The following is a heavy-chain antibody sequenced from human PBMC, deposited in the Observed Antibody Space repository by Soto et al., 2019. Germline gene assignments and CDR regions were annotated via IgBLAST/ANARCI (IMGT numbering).Heavy chain of an antibody. CDR1: GGSISSGGYY. V-gene: IGHV4-31*03. Sequence: SETLSLTCTVSGGSISSGGYYWSWIRQHPGKGLEWIGYIYYSGSTYYNPSLKSRVTISVDTSKNQFSLKLSSVTAADTAVYYCARDRFKRVTVGSYYGMDVWGQGTTVTVSS. J-gene: IGHJ6*02. CDR3: ARDRFKRVTVGSYYGMDV. CDR2: IYYSGST. D-gene: IGHD2-21*02.